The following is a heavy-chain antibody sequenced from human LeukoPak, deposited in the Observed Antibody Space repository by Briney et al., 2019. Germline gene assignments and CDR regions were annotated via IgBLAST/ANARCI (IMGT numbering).Heavy chain of an antibody. Sequence: SETLSLTCSVSGASLSSYYWGWIRQSPGKGLEWLGNISDTGKTDYNPSLKSRGTLSLDTSKNQFSLRLTSVTAADTAVYYCVTGYYEPFDNWGQGTLVTVSS. CDR2: ISDTGKT. D-gene: IGHD3-3*01. CDR3: VTGYYEPFDN. V-gene: IGHV4-59*01. J-gene: IGHJ4*02. CDR1: GASLSSYY.